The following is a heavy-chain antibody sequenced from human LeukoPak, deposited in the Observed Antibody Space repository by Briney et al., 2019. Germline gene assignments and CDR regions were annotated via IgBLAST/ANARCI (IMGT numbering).Heavy chain of an antibody. Sequence: SETLSLTCTVSGGSISSYYWSRIRQPPGKGLEWIGYIYYSGSTNYNPSLKSRVTISVDTSKNQFSLKLSSVTAADTAVYYCANQLDSSGWYLFDPWGQGTLVTVSS. CDR3: ANQLDSSGWYLFDP. CDR2: IYYSGST. D-gene: IGHD6-19*01. J-gene: IGHJ5*02. CDR1: GGSISSYY. V-gene: IGHV4-59*08.